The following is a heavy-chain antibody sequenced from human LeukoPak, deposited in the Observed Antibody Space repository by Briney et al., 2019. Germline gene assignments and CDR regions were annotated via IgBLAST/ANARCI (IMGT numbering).Heavy chain of an antibody. CDR3: AKDSKGPYDFWSGYSRMDV. CDR1: GFTFSSYG. V-gene: IGHV3-30*18. J-gene: IGHJ6*02. Sequence: PGGSLRLSCAASGFTFSSYGMHWVRQAPGKGLEWVAVISYEGSNKYYADTVKGRFTISRDNSKNTLYLQMNSLRAEDTAVYYCAKDSKGPYDFWSGYSRMDVWGQGTTVTVSS. CDR2: ISYEGSNK. D-gene: IGHD3-3*01.